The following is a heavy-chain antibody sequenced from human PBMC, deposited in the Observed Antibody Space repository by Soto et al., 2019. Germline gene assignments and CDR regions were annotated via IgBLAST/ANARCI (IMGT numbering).Heavy chain of an antibody. V-gene: IGHV3-23*01. D-gene: IGHD3-10*01. Sequence: GGSLRLSCAASGFTFSSYAMSWVRQAPGKGLEWVSAISGSGGSTYYADSVKGQFTISRDNSKNTLYLQMNSLRAEDTAVYYCAKTSVRGVIITGDYFDYWGQGTLVTVSS. J-gene: IGHJ4*02. CDR1: GFTFSSYA. CDR3: AKTSVRGVIITGDYFDY. CDR2: ISGSGGST.